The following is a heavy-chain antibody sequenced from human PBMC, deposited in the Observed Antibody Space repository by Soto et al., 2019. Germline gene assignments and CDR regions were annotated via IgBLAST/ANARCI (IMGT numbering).Heavy chain of an antibody. D-gene: IGHD3-22*01. J-gene: IGHJ3*02. Sequence: QVQLVESGGGVVQPGGSLRLSCAASGFTFSSNTMHWVRQGPGKGLEWVALISYDGSNKYYADSVKGRFTISRDNSKNTLNLQMNSLRAEDTAVYFCASIIVVLIANAFDIWGQGTMVTVSS. CDR2: ISYDGSNK. CDR3: ASIIVVLIANAFDI. V-gene: IGHV3-30-3*01. CDR1: GFTFSSNT.